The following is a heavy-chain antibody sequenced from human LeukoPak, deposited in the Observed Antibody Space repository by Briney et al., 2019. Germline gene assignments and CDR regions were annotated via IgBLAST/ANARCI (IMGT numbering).Heavy chain of an antibody. CDR1: GGSINSSSYY. CDR3: ASRYFCSSTSCYTFDY. D-gene: IGHD2-2*02. Sequence: SETLSLTCTVSGGSINSSSYYWGWIRQPPGKGLEWIGSVYYTGASYYNPSLKSRVTISIDTSKNQFSLKLNSVTAADTAVYYCASRYFCSSTSCYTFDYWGQGTLVTVSS. V-gene: IGHV4-39*07. CDR2: VYYTGAS. J-gene: IGHJ4*02.